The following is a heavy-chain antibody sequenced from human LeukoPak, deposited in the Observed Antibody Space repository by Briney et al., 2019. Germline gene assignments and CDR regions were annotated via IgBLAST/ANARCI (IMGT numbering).Heavy chain of an antibody. V-gene: IGHV3-74*01. Sequence: GGSLRLSCAASGFTFSSYWMHWVRQAPGKGLVWVSRINTDGSSTNYADSVKGRFTISRDNAKNTLYLQMNSLRAEDAAVYYCARGLWGARGDYWGQGTVVTVSS. J-gene: IGHJ4*02. CDR1: GFTFSSYW. CDR3: ARGLWGARGDY. D-gene: IGHD3-10*01. CDR2: INTDGSST.